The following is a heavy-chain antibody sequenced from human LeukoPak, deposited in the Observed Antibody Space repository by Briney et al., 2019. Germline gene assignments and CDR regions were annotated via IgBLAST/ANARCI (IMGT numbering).Heavy chain of an antibody. CDR3: ARAPDTAIPYYYMDV. Sequence: PSETLSLTCTVSGGSISSSSYYWGWIRQPPGKGLEWIGSIYYSGSTYYNPSLKSRVTISVDTSKNQFSLKLSSVTAADTAVYYCARAPDTAIPYYYMDVWGKGTTVTVSS. J-gene: IGHJ6*03. CDR2: IYYSGST. CDR1: GGSISSSSYY. V-gene: IGHV4-39*07. D-gene: IGHD5-18*01.